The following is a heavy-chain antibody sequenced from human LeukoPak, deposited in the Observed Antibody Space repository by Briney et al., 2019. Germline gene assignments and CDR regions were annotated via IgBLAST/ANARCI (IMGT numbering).Heavy chain of an antibody. J-gene: IGHJ4*02. CDR2: ISSSSSYT. D-gene: IGHD6-13*01. V-gene: IGHV3-11*03. CDR3: AAGTAADF. CDR1: GLPFSDYY. Sequence: KPGGSLRLSCVVSGLPFSDYYMNWIRQAPGKGLDWISYISSSSSYTDYADSVKGRFTISRDNAKSALYLQMNSLRLEDTAVYYCAAGTAADFWGQGTLVTVSS.